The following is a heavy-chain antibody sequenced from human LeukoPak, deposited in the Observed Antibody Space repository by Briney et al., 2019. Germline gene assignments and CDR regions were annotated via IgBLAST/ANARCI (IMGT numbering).Heavy chain of an antibody. V-gene: IGHV4-34*01. CDR2: INHSGST. CDR1: GGSFSGYY. CDR3: ARVQGVAGTKGDYYYYYMDV. J-gene: IGHJ6*03. Sequence: SETLSLTCAVYGGSFSGYYWSWIRQPPGKGLEWIGEINHSGSTNYNPSLKSRVTISVDTSKNQFSLKLSSVTAADTAVYYCARVQGVAGTKGDYYYYYMDVWGKGTTVNVSS. D-gene: IGHD6-19*01.